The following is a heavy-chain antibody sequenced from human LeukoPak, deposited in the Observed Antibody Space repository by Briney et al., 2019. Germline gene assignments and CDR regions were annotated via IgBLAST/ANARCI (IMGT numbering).Heavy chain of an antibody. CDR3: ARGTVTNYWYFDL. Sequence: SETLSLTCTVSGGSISSYYWSWIRQPAGKGLEWIGRIYTSGSTNYNPSLKSRVTISVDKSKNQFSLKLSSVTAADTAVYYCARGTVTNYWYFDLWGRGTLVTVSS. V-gene: IGHV4-4*07. CDR1: GGSISSYY. CDR2: IYTSGST. D-gene: IGHD4-11*01. J-gene: IGHJ2*01.